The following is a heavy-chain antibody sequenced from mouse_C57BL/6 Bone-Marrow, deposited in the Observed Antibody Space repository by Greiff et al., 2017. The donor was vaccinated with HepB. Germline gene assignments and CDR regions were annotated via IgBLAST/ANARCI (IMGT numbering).Heavy chain of an antibody. D-gene: IGHD2-4*01. CDR2: IYPGNGDT. Sequence: LQHSGAELVRPGASVKMSCKASGYTFTSYNMHWVKQTPRQGLEWIGAIYPGNGDTSYNQKFKGKATLTVDKSSSTAYMQLSSLTSEDSAVYFCARSARLRRGDYFDYWGQGTTLTVSS. V-gene: IGHV1-12*01. CDR3: ARSARLRRGDYFDY. CDR1: GYTFTSYN. J-gene: IGHJ2*01.